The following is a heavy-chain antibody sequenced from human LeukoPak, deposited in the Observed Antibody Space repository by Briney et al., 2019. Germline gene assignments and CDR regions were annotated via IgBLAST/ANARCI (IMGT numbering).Heavy chain of an antibody. D-gene: IGHD3-22*01. CDR2: IYYSGST. CDR3: AAYSSGYYYFDF. Sequence: PSETLSLTCTVSGASISSSSYYWGWIRQSPGKGLEWIGSIYYSGSTYFNPSLKSRVTMSVDTSKNHFSLKLTSVTAADTAVYYCAAYSSGYYYFDFWGQGTLVTVSS. CDR1: GASISSSSYY. J-gene: IGHJ4*02. V-gene: IGHV4-39*02.